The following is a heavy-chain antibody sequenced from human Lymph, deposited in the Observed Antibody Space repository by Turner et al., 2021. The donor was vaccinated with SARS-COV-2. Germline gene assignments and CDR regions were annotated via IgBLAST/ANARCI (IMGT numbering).Heavy chain of an antibody. Sequence: QVQLVQSGAEVKKPGSSVKVPGTASGRTFSSSAISWVRQAPGQGLEWMGGIIPIFGTANYAQRFQGRVTITADESTSTAYMELRSLRSEDTAVYYCARGAAYCSGGSCYRKGFDYWGQGTPVTVSS. V-gene: IGHV1-69*01. CDR1: GRTFSSSA. CDR3: ARGAAYCSGGSCYRKGFDY. J-gene: IGHJ4*02. CDR2: IIPIFGTA. D-gene: IGHD2-15*01.